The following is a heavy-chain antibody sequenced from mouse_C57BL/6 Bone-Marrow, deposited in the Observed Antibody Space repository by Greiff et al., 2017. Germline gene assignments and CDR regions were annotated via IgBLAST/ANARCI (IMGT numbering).Heavy chain of an antibody. Sequence: EVKLMESGGGLVKPGGSLKLSCAASGFTFSDYGMHWVRQAPEKGLEWVAYISSGSSTIYYADTVKGRFTISRDNAKNTLFLQMTSLRSEDTAMNYWARGGWLLGYFDVWGTGTTVTVSS. V-gene: IGHV5-17*01. D-gene: IGHD2-3*01. CDR3: ARGGWLLGYFDV. CDR2: ISSGSSTI. J-gene: IGHJ1*03. CDR1: GFTFSDYG.